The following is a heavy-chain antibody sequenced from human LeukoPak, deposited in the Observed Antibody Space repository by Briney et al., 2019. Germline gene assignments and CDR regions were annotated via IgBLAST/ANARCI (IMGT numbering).Heavy chain of an antibody. V-gene: IGHV1-18*01. CDR1: GYTFTSYG. Sequence: ASVKVSCKASGYTFTSYGISWVRQAPGQGLEWMGWISAYNGNTNYAQKLQGRVTMTTDTSTSTAYMELRSLRSDDTAVYYCARDGGKYYYDSSGYYSPQLNYYYYYGMDVWGQGTTVTVSS. CDR2: ISAYNGNT. J-gene: IGHJ6*02. CDR3: ARDGGKYYYDSSGYYSPQLNYYYYYGMDV. D-gene: IGHD3-22*01.